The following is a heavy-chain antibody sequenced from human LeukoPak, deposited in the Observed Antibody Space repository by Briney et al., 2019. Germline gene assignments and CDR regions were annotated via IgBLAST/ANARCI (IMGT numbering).Heavy chain of an antibody. J-gene: IGHJ6*03. V-gene: IGHV3-33*01. CDR3: ATSYCGGDCYSRGAMDYYMDV. CDR1: GFTFSSYG. CDR2: IWYDGSNK. Sequence: GGSLRLSCAASGFTFSSYGMHWVRQAPGKGLEWAAVIWYDGSNKYYADSVKGRFTISRDNSKNTLYLQMNSLRAEDTAVYYCATSYCGGDCYSRGAMDYYMDVWGKGTTVTVSS. D-gene: IGHD2-21*02.